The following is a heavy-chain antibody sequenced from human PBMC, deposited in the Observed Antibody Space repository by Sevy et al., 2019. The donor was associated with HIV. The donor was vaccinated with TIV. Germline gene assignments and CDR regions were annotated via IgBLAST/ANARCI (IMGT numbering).Heavy chain of an antibody. CDR1: GYTFTGYY. CDR3: ARDISGIAAAGTSAGY. J-gene: IGHJ4*02. V-gene: IGHV1-2*06. D-gene: IGHD6-13*01. Sequence: ASVKVSCKASGYTFTGYYMHWVRQAPGQGLEWMGRINPNSGGTNDAQKFQGRVTMTRDTSISTAYMELSRLRSDDTAVYYCARDISGIAAAGTSAGYWGQGTLVTVSS. CDR2: INPNSGGT.